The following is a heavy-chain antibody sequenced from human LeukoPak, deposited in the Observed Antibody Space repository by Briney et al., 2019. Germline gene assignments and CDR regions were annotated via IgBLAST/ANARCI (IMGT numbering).Heavy chain of an antibody. Sequence: GGSLRLSCAASGFTFDDYAMYWVRQAPGKGLEWVSGISWNSGYIGYADSVKGRFTISRDNAKNSLYLQINSLRAEDMALYYCAKGLRANAVAGTDHWGQGTLVTVSS. CDR2: ISWNSGYI. V-gene: IGHV3-9*03. CDR1: GFTFDDYA. CDR3: AKGLRANAVAGTDH. D-gene: IGHD6-19*01. J-gene: IGHJ1*01.